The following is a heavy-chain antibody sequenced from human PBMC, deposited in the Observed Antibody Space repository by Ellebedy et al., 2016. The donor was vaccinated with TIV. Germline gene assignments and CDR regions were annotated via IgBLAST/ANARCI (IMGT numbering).Heavy chain of an antibody. D-gene: IGHD4-17*01. Sequence: GESLKISCAASGFTFSDYYMSWIRQAPGKGLEWVSYISSSGNTIYYVDSVKGRFTISRDHAKNSLYLQLNSLRAEDTAVYYCARDHHGLSRWGQGTLVTVSS. CDR2: ISSSGNTI. J-gene: IGHJ4*02. CDR3: ARDHHGLSR. CDR1: GFTFSDYY. V-gene: IGHV3-11*01.